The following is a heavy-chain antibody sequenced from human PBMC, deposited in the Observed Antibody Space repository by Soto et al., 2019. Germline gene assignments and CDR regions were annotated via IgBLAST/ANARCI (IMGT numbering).Heavy chain of an antibody. Sequence: ASVKVSCKASGYTFTGYYMHWVRQAPGRGLEWMGWINPNSGGTNYAQKFQGWVTMTRDTSISTAYMELSRLRSDDTAVYYCARGASSVVVPAVYQGAFDIWGQGTMVTVSS. CDR1: GYTFTGYY. CDR3: ARGASSVVVPAVYQGAFDI. D-gene: IGHD2-2*01. J-gene: IGHJ3*02. CDR2: INPNSGGT. V-gene: IGHV1-2*04.